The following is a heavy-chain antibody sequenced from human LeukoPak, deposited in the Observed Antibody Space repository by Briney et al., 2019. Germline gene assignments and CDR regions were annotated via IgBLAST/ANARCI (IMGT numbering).Heavy chain of an antibody. CDR1: GFTFDDYA. D-gene: IGHD3-10*01. CDR2: ISWNSGSI. V-gene: IGHV3-9*01. J-gene: IGHJ5*02. Sequence: GGSLRLSCAASGFTFDDYAMHWVRQAPGKGLEWVSGISWNSGSIGYADSVKGRFTISRDNAKNSLYLQMNSLRAEDTAVYYCARAVFYGSGSYYKYNWFDPWGQGTLVTVSS. CDR3: ARAVFYGSGSYYKYNWFDP.